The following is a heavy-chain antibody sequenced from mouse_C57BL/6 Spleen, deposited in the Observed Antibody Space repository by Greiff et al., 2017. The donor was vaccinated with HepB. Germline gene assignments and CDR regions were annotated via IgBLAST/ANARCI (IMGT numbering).Heavy chain of an antibody. J-gene: IGHJ2*01. D-gene: IGHD1-1*01. V-gene: IGHV1-82*01. Sequence: VQLQESGPELVKPGASVKISCKASGYAFSSSWMNWVKQRPGKGLEWIGRIYPGDGDTNYNGKFKGKATLAADKSSSTTYMQLSSLTSEDSAVYFCARRGVTTVQQGRGENFDCWGQGTTLTVSS. CDR1: GYAFSSSW. CDR2: IYPGDGDT. CDR3: ARRGVTTVQQGRGENFDC.